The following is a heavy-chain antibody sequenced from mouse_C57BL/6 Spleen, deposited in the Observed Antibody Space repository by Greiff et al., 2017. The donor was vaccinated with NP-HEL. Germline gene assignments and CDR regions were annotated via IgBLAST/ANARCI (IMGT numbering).Heavy chain of an antibody. CDR2: ISSGSSTI. J-gene: IGHJ3*01. CDR1: GFTFSDYG. CDR3: ARTGTWGFAY. V-gene: IGHV5-17*01. Sequence: EVQVVESGGGLVKPGGSLKLSCAASGFTFSDYGMHWVRQAPEKGLEWVAYISSGSSTIYYADTVKGRFTISRDNAKTTLFLQMTSLRSEDTAMYYGARTGTWGFAYWGQGTLVTVSA. D-gene: IGHD4-1*01.